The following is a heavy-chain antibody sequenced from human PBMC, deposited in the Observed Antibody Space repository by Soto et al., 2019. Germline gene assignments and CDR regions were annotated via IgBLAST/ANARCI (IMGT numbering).Heavy chain of an antibody. CDR1: GDTFSSYA. J-gene: IGHJ4*02. V-gene: IGHV1-69*13. CDR2: IIPIFGTA. Sequence: SVKVSCKASGDTFSSYAISWVRQAPGQGLEWMGGIIPIFGTANYAQKFQGRVTITADESTSTAYMELSSLRSEDTAVYYCARGPVDTAMVTPFDYWGQGTLVTVSS. CDR3: ARGPVDTAMVTPFDY. D-gene: IGHD5-18*01.